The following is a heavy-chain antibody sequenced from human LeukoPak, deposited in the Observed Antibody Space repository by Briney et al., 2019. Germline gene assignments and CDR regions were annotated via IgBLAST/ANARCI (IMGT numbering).Heavy chain of an antibody. CDR2: IWYDGSNK. CDR1: GFIFSTYG. V-gene: IGHV3-33*01. J-gene: IGHJ4*02. CDR3: TRVIVEVPGVSDYCDY. Sequence: PGGSLRLSCAASGFIFSTYGMHWVRQPPGKGLEWVALIWYDGSNKYYADSVKGRFTISRDNAKNSLYLQMNSLRAEDTAVYYCTRVIVEVPGVSDYCDYWGQGTLVTVSS. D-gene: IGHD2-2*01.